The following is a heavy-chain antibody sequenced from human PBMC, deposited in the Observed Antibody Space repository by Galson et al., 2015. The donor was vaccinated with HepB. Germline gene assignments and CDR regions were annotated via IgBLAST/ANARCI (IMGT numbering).Heavy chain of an antibody. V-gene: IGHV3-64D*06. D-gene: IGHD5-12*01. CDR2: IRSRGDTT. J-gene: IGHJ6*02. CDR3: VKDPGGYDNLDSYYFYGMDV. Sequence: SLRLSCAASGFTFSYYAMHWVRQAPGKGLEYVSAIRSRGDTTYCTDSVKGRFTISRDNSKNTLYLQMSSLRPEDTAVYYCVKDPGGYDNLDSYYFYGMDVWGQGTMVTVSS. CDR1: GFTFSYYA.